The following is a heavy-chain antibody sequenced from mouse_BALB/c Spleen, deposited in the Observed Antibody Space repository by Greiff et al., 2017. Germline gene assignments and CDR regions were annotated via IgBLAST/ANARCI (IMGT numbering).Heavy chain of an antibody. V-gene: IGHV3-2*02. D-gene: IGHD2-4*01. Sequence: EVMLVESGPGLVKPSQSLSLTCTVTGYSITSDYAWNWIRQFPGNKLEWMGYISYSGSTSYNPSLKSRISITRDTSKNQFFLQLNSVTTEDTATYYCASSTMITTTLFAYWGQGTLVTVSA. CDR3: ASSTMITTTLFAY. J-gene: IGHJ3*01. CDR2: ISYSGST. CDR1: GYSITSDYA.